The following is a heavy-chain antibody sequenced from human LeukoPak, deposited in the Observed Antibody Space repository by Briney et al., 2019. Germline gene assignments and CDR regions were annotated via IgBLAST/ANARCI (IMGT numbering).Heavy chain of an antibody. D-gene: IGHD2-2*01. CDR1: GFTFSNAW. Sequence: GGFLRLSCAASGFTFSNAWMSWVRQAPGKGLEWVGRIKSKTDGGTTDYAAPVKGRFTISRDDSKNTLYLQMNSLKTEDTAVYYCTTDPALYCSSTSSYRWGQGTLVTVSS. CDR2: IKSKTDGGTT. J-gene: IGHJ4*02. V-gene: IGHV3-15*01. CDR3: TTDPALYCSSTSSYR.